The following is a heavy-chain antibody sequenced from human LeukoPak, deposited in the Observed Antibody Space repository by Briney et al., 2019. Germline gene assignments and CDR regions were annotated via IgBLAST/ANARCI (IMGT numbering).Heavy chain of an antibody. CDR3: TRDGGSFCDFDY. V-gene: IGHV3-64*02. Sequence: PGGSLRLSCVGSGFSFRYFAIHWVRQAPGKGLEYVSVISTDGRITYYADSVKGRFTISRDNSKNTVYLQMGSLRGDDMAVYYCTRDGGSFCDFDYWGQGALVTVSS. D-gene: IGHD1-26*01. J-gene: IGHJ4*02. CDR1: GFSFRYFA. CDR2: ISTDGRIT.